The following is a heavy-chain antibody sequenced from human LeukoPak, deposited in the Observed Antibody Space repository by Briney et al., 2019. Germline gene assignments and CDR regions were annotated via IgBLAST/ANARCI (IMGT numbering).Heavy chain of an antibody. CDR1: GGTFSSYA. CDR2: IIPIFGTA. D-gene: IGHD3-16*02. CDR3: ARGREHYDYVWGSYRHGYFDY. V-gene: IGHV1-69*05. Sequence: ASVKVSCKASGGTFSSYAISWVRQAPGQGLGWMGGIIPIFGTANYAQKFQGRVTITTDESTSTAYMELSRLRSEDTAVYYCARGREHYDYVWGSYRHGYFDYWGQGTLVTVSS. J-gene: IGHJ4*02.